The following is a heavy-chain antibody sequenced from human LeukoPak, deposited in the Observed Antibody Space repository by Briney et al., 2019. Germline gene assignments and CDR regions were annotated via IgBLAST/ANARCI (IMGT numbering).Heavy chain of an antibody. V-gene: IGHV3-53*01. CDR3: ARDPGRVGDY. CDR2: IYSSGKT. J-gene: IGHJ4*02. Sequence: GGSLRLSCAASGFTFSSYSMNWVRQAPGKGLECVSVIYSSGKTYYADPVQGRFTISRDDSKNTLYLQMNNLRVEDTAVYYCARDPGRVGDYWGQGTLVTVSS. D-gene: IGHD2-2*01. CDR1: GFTFSSYS.